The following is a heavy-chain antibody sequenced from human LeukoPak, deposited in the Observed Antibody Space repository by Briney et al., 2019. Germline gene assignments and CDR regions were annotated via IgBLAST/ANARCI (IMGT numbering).Heavy chain of an antibody. CDR2: IYQSGTS. D-gene: IGHD6-19*01. J-gene: IGHJ4*02. Sequence: ASETLSLTCTVSGGSISSHYWSWIRQPPGKGLEWIGYIYQSGTSNYNPSLKSRVTISVDMSKNQFSLKLRSMTAADTAVYYCAREGYASGWNDFWGQGTLVTVSS. CDR3: AREGYASGWNDF. CDR1: GGSISSHY. V-gene: IGHV4-59*11.